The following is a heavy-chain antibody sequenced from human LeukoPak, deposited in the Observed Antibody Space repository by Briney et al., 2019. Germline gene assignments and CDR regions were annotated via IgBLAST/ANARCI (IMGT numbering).Heavy chain of an antibody. D-gene: IGHD2-21*01. J-gene: IGHJ3*02. V-gene: IGHV3-23*01. Sequence: GGSLRLPCAASGFTFSSYAMNWVRQAPGKGLEWVSAISGSGGSTYYADSVKGRFTISRDNSKNTLYLQMNSLRAEDTAVYYCAKDLIAIGTRNAFDIWGQGTMVTVSS. CDR2: ISGSGGST. CDR3: AKDLIAIGTRNAFDI. CDR1: GFTFSSYA.